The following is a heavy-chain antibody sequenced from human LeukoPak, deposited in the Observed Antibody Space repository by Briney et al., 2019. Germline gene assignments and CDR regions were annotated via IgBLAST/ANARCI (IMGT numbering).Heavy chain of an antibody. CDR3: AKSPRSTMIVVVILS. J-gene: IGHJ5*02. CDR1: GFTFSSYA. V-gene: IGHV3-23*01. D-gene: IGHD3-22*01. CDR2: ISGSGGST. Sequence: GGSLRLSCAASGFTFSSYAMSWVRQAPVKGLEWVSAISGSGGSTYYADSVKGRFTISRDNSKNTLYLQMNSLRAEDTAVYYCAKSPRSTMIVVVILSWGQGTLVTVSS.